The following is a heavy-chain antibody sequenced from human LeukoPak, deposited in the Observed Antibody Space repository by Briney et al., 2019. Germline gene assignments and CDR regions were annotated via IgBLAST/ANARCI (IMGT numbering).Heavy chain of an antibody. J-gene: IGHJ5*02. V-gene: IGHV4-34*01. CDR1: GGSFSGYY. Sequence: PSETLSLTCAVYGGSFSGYYWSWIRQPPGKGLEWIGEINHSGSTNYNPSLKSQVAISVDKSKNQFSLKLSSVTAADTAVYYCAAIDPGIAAAGKVFGFDPWGQGTLVTVSS. D-gene: IGHD6-13*01. CDR3: AAIDPGIAAAGKVFGFDP. CDR2: INHSGST.